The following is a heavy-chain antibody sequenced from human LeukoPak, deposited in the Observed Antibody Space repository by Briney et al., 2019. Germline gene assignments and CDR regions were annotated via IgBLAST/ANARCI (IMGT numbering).Heavy chain of an antibody. CDR1: GFTIRTTR. CDR3: AWLYYYYMEV. CDR2: INSRGDSI. V-gene: IGHV3-21*01. D-gene: IGHD5-12*01. J-gene: IGHJ6*03. Sequence: GGSLRLSCAASGFTIRTTRMTWIRQAPGKGPEYIATINSRGDSINYADSVKGRFTVSRDNSKNLLYLQMNSLRVEDTGVYYCAWLYYYYMEVWGKGTTVT.